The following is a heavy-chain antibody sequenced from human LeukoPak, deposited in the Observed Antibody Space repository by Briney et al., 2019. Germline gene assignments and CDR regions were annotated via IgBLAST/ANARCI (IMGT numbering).Heavy chain of an antibody. CDR2: INPSGGST. CDR3: AIVEMAKYHGAFDI. Sequence: ASVKVSCEASGYTFTSYYMHWVRQAPGQGLEWMGIINPSGGSTSYAQKFQGRVTMTRGTSTSTVYMELSSLRSEDTAVYYCAIVEMAKYHGAFDIWGQGTMVTVSS. V-gene: IGHV1-46*01. D-gene: IGHD5-24*01. CDR1: GYTFTSYY. J-gene: IGHJ3*02.